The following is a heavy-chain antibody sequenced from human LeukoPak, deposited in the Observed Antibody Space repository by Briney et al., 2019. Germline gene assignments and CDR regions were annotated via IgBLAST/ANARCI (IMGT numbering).Heavy chain of an antibody. CDR1: GFTFTTYW. Sequence: PGGSLRLSCAASGFTFTTYWMTWVRQAPGKGLEWVSSICSSSSYIYYADSVKGRFTISRDNAKNSLYLQMNSLRAEDTAVYYCARDQESQYGMDVWGQGTTVTVSS. CDR3: ARDQESQYGMDV. V-gene: IGHV3-21*01. J-gene: IGHJ6*02. CDR2: ICSSSSYI.